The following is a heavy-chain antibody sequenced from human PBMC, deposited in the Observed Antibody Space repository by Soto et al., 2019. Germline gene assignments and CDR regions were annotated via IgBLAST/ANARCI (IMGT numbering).Heavy chain of an antibody. CDR3: ARGNPARITIFGVVFSYMDV. CDR1: GGSFSGYY. D-gene: IGHD3-3*01. J-gene: IGHJ6*03. CDR2: INHSGSP. V-gene: IGHV4-34*01. Sequence: SEILSLTCAVYGGSFSGYYWSWIRQPPGKGLEWIGEINHSGSPNYNPSLKSRVTISVDTSKNQFSLKLSPVTAADTAVYYCARGNPARITIFGVVFSYMDVWGKGTTVTVSS.